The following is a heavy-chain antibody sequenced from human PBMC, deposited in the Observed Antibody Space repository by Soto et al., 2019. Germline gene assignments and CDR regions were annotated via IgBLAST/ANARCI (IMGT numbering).Heavy chain of an antibody. CDR2: IIPIFGTA. CDR3: ARAGGSGYDYGYYYGMDV. D-gene: IGHD5-12*01. V-gene: IGHV1-69*01. CDR1: GGTFSSYA. J-gene: IGHJ6*02. Sequence: QVQLVQSGAEVKKPGSSVKVSCKASGGTFSSYAISWVRQAPGQGLEWMGGIIPIFGTANYAQKFQGRVTITADESKSTAYMERSSLRSEDTAVYYCARAGGSGYDYGYYYGMDVWGQGTTVTVSS.